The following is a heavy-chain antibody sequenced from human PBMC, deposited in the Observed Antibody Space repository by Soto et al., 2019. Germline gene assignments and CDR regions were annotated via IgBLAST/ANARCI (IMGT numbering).Heavy chain of an antibody. Sequence: EVQLLESGGGWVQPGGSLRLSCPASGFTFSTYAMSWVRRAPGKGREWVSVISGSGGSTYYADSVKGRFTISRDNSKNTLYLQMNSLRAEDTAVYYCAKAAYYDILTGYYDYFDYWGQGTLVTVSS. CDR2: ISGSGGST. J-gene: IGHJ4*02. CDR3: AKAAYYDILTGYYDYFDY. D-gene: IGHD3-9*01. V-gene: IGHV3-23*01. CDR1: GFTFSTYA.